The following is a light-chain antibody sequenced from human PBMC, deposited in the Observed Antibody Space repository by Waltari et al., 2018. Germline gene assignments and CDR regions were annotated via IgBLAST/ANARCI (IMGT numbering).Light chain of an antibody. J-gene: IGLJ1*01. CDR3: QSYDSSLSGYV. Sequence: QSVLTQPPSVSGAPGQRVTISCTGSSSNIGAGDDVHRYQQLPGTAPKLLIYGNSNRPSGVPDRFSGSKSGTSASLAITGLQAEDEADYYCQSYDSSLSGYVFGTGTKVTVL. CDR1: SSNIGAGDD. CDR2: GNS. V-gene: IGLV1-40*01.